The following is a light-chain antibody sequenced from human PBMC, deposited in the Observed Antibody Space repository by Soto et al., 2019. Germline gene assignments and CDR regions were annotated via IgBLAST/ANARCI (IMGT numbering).Light chain of an antibody. CDR2: TNN. V-gene: IGLV1-44*01. CDR1: TSKIGSSN. Sequence: QSVLTQPPSASGTPGNNVTICFSRSTSKIGSSNVIWYQQLPGTAHKLLIYTNNQRPSGVPDRFSGSKSGTSASLAISGLQSEDEADYYCAAWDDSLNGRVFGTGTKVTVL. CDR3: AAWDDSLNGRV. J-gene: IGLJ1*01.